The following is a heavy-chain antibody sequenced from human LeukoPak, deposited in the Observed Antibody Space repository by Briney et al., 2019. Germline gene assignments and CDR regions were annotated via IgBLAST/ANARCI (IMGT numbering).Heavy chain of an antibody. D-gene: IGHD2/OR15-2a*01. CDR1: GFRFTDYA. V-gene: IGHV3-9*01. CDR2: ISWNSGSI. Sequence: GGSLRLSCAASGFRFTDYAMHWVRQAPGKGLEWVSGISWNSGSIGYADSVKGRFTISRDNAKNSLYLQMNSLRAEDTALYYCAKSLALSYYYYMDVWGKGTTVTISS. CDR3: AKSLALSYYYYMDV. J-gene: IGHJ6*03.